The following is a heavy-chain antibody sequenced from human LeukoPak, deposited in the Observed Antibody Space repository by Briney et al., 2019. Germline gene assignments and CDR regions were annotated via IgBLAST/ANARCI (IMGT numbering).Heavy chain of an antibody. D-gene: IGHD3-22*01. CDR2: ISGRGGST. CDR1: GFTFSSYA. Sequence: GGSLRLSCAASGFTFSSYAMSWVRQAPGKGLEWVSAISGRGGSTYYADSVKGRFTISRDNSKNTLYLQMNSLRAEDTAVYYCAKITYYYDSSGYYYFDYWGQGTLVTVSS. J-gene: IGHJ4*02. V-gene: IGHV3-23*01. CDR3: AKITYYYDSSGYYYFDY.